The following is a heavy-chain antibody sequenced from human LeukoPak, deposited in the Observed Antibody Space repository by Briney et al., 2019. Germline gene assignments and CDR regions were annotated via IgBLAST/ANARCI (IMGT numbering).Heavy chain of an antibody. CDR3: GSGIAATFELYSDY. CDR1: GYTFTKYG. D-gene: IGHD2-15*01. CDR2: ISCYNGNT. V-gene: IGHV1-18*01. Sequence: ASVKVSCKASGYTFTKYGITWVRQAPGQGLEWMGWISCYNGNTNYAQKPQGRVTMTTDTSTSTAYMELRSLRSNDTALYYCGSGIAATFELYSDYWGQGTLVTVSS. J-gene: IGHJ4*02.